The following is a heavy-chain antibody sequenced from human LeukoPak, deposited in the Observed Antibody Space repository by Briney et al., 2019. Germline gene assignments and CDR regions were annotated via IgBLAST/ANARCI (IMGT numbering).Heavy chain of an antibody. CDR2: IYSGTNT. D-gene: IGHD6-25*01. J-gene: IGHJ4*02. CDR1: GFTVSSNY. V-gene: IGHV3-53*01. CDR3: ARVASGTLDY. Sequence: GGSLRLSCAVSGFTVSSNYMSWVRQAPGKGLEWVSVIYSGTNTYYADSVKGRFIISRDNPKNTLYLQMNSLRAEDTAVYYCARVASGTLDYWGQGTLVTVSS.